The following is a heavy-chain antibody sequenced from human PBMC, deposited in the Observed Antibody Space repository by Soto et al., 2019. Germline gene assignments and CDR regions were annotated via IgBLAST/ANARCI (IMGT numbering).Heavy chain of an antibody. Sequence: SETVSLTCIVSGGSIDNNGYSWTWIRQRPGGGLEWLGSNNYRADTYYTPSLKSRTTISLDTSQNHFSLWLTSVTAADTGIYYCARGGTGWKALNYFDSWGQGILVTVSS. J-gene: IGHJ4*02. CDR3: ARGGTGWKALNYFDS. V-gene: IGHV4-31*03. CDR2: NNYRADT. CDR1: GGSIDNNGYS. D-gene: IGHD6-19*01.